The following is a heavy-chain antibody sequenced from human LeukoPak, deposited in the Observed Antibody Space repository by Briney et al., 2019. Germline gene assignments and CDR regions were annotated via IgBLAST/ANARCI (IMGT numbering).Heavy chain of an antibody. Sequence: AAVKVSCKVSGYTLTELSMHWVRQAPGKGREWMGGFDPEDGETIYAQKFQGRVTMTEDTSTDTAYMELRSLRSEDPAVYYCATDRKYRSSTIFSHWFDPWGKGPRVSVSS. V-gene: IGHV1-24*01. CDR1: GYTLTELS. J-gene: IGHJ5*02. CDR2: FDPEDGET. D-gene: IGHD2-2*01. CDR3: ATDRKYRSSTIFSHWFDP.